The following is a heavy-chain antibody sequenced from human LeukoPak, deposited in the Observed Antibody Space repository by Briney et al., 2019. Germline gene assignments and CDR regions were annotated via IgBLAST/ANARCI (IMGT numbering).Heavy chain of an antibody. J-gene: IGHJ4*02. CDR3: ARSGASDFWSGYYTFDS. CDR2: IYYSGNT. Sequence: PSETLSLTCTVSGGSISSFYWSWIRQPPGKGLEWMGYIYYSGNTVYNPSLKSRVTISADTPKNQFSLKLSSVTAADTAVYYCARSGASDFWSGYYTFDSWGQGTLVTVSA. V-gene: IGHV4-59*08. CDR1: GGSISSFY. D-gene: IGHD3-3*01.